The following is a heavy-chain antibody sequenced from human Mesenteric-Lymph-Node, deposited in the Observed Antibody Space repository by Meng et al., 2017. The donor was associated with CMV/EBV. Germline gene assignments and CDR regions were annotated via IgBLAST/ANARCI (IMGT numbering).Heavy chain of an antibody. Sequence: SETLSLTCAVYGGSFSGYYWSWIRQPPGKGLEWIGEVNDGGITNFNPSLKSRVTMSVDMSRNQFSLRLTSVTAADTAVYYCARGAVVVVAEDWYFDLWGRGTLVTVSS. J-gene: IGHJ2*01. D-gene: IGHD2-15*01. CDR2: VNDGGIT. CDR1: GGSFSGYY. V-gene: IGHV4-34*01. CDR3: ARGAVVVVAEDWYFDL.